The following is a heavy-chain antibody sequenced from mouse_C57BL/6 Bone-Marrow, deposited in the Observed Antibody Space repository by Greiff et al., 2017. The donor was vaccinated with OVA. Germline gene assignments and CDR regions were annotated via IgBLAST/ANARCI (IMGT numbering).Heavy chain of an antibody. CDR2: ISSGGSYT. D-gene: IGHD2-5*01. Sequence: EVQVVESGVDLVKPGGSLKLSCAASGFTFSSYGMSWVRQTPDKRLEWVATISSGGSYTYYPDSVKGRFTISRDNAKNTLYLQMSSLKSENTAMYYCARPRYDSNPSYFDYWGQGTTLTVSS. CDR1: GFTFSSYG. J-gene: IGHJ2*01. V-gene: IGHV5-6*01. CDR3: ARPRYDSNPSYFDY.